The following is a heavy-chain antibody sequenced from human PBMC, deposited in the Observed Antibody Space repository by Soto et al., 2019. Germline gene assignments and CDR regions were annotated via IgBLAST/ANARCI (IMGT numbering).Heavy chain of an antibody. CDR1: GYTFTSYG. Sequence: ASVKVSCKASGYTFTSYGISWVRQAPGQGLEWMGWIGAYNGNTNYAQKLQGRVTMTTDTSTSTAYMELRSLRSDDTAVYYCARDRGIVVVVAAPGGFDPWGQGTLVTVSS. CDR3: ARDRGIVVVVAAPGGFDP. CDR2: IGAYNGNT. D-gene: IGHD2-15*01. J-gene: IGHJ5*02. V-gene: IGHV1-18*01.